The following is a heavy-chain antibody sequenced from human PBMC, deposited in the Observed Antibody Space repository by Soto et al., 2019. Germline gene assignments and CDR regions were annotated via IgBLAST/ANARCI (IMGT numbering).Heavy chain of an antibody. CDR3: ARSPTYYDILTGYSTGYYYYGMDV. CDR2: IYHSGST. J-gene: IGHJ6*02. D-gene: IGHD3-9*01. CDR1: GGSISSSNL. V-gene: IGHV4-4*02. Sequence: SETLSLTCAVSGGSISSSNLWSCVRQPPGKGLEWIGEIYHSGSTNYNPSLKSRVTISVDKSKNQFSLKLSSVTAADTAVYYCARSPTYYDILTGYSTGYYYYGMDVWGQGTTVTVYS.